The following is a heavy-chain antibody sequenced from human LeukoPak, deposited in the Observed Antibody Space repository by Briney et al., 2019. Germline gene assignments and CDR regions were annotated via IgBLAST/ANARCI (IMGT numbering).Heavy chain of an antibody. D-gene: IGHD5-18*01. Sequence: GASVKVSCKASGGTFSSYAISWVRQAPGQGLEWMGWINPNSGGTNYAQKFQGRVTMTRDTSISTAYMELSRLRSDDTAVCYCARDRRHTTMGYYYYYMDVWGKGTTVTVSS. CDR1: GGTFSSYA. J-gene: IGHJ6*03. V-gene: IGHV1-2*02. CDR2: INPNSGGT. CDR3: ARDRRHTTMGYYYYYMDV.